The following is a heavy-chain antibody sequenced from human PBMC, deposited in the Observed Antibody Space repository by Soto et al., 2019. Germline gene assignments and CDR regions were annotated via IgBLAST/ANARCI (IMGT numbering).Heavy chain of an antibody. J-gene: IGHJ6*02. CDR1: GFTFSSYG. V-gene: IGHV3-33*01. CDR3: ARQIWFGEFTDGMDV. CDR2: IWYDGSNK. D-gene: IGHD3-10*01. Sequence: PGGSLRLSCAASGFTFSSYGMHWVRQAPGKGLEWVAVIWYDGSNKYYADSVKGRFTISRDNSKNTLYLQMNSLRAEDTAVYYCARQIWFGEFTDGMDVWGQGTTVTVSS.